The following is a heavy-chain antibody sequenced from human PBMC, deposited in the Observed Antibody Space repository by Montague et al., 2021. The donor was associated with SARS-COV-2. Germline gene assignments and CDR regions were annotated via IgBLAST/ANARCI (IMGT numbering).Heavy chain of an antibody. CDR3: VGDEYDSLDGH. J-gene: IGHJ4*02. CDR1: GGAISDWNYY. D-gene: IGHD3-3*01. V-gene: IGHV4-61*02. Sequence: TLSLTCTVSGGAISDWNYYWIWVRQPAGKGLEWISRIYVTGNNKSNPSLKRRVTMSIDTAKHQFYLNLTSVTAADTAVYYCVGDEYDSLDGHWGQGTLVTVSS. CDR2: IYVTGNN.